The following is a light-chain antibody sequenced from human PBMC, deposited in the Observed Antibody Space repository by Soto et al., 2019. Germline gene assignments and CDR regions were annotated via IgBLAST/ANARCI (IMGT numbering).Light chain of an antibody. V-gene: IGKV3-20*01. CDR3: QQYGSSPGT. Sequence: EIVLTQSPGTLSLSPGESATLSCRASQSVSSSYLAWYQQKPGQAPRLLIYGASSRATGIPDRFSGSGSGTDFTLTIRRLEPEDFAVYYCQQYGSSPGTFGHGTNVDIK. CDR2: GAS. J-gene: IGKJ3*01. CDR1: QSVSSSY.